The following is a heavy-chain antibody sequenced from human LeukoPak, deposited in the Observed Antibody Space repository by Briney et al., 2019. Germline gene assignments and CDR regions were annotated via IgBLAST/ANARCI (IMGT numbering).Heavy chain of an antibody. J-gene: IGHJ5*02. CDR1: GFNFNNAW. CDR3: ARGETYYYDSSDNWFDP. V-gene: IGHV3-15*07. D-gene: IGHD3-22*01. Sequence: GGSLRLSCTTSGFNFNNAWMNWVRQAPGKGLEWVGRTKSRTDGGTTVYSAPVKGRFTISRDDSKSTLYLRMNSLRAEDTAVYYCARGETYYYDSSDNWFDPWGQGTLVTVSS. CDR2: TKSRTDGGTT.